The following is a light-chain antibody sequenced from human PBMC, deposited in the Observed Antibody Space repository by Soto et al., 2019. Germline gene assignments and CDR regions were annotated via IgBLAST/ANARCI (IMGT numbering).Light chain of an antibody. CDR3: QQYGGSPPYT. CDR2: CAS. V-gene: IGKV3-20*01. Sequence: EVVLTQSPGTLSLSPRERATLSCRASQSVSSSYLAWYQQKFGQAPRHLIYCASSRTTGIPDRFSGSGSGTDFTLTISRLETEDFAVYYYQQYGGSPPYTFGHGTKLEIK. CDR1: QSVSSSY. J-gene: IGKJ2*01.